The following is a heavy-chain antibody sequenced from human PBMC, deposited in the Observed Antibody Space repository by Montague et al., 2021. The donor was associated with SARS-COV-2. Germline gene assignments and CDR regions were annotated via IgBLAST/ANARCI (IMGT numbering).Heavy chain of an antibody. CDR2: IYHSGTT. CDR1: GESIRRSY. D-gene: IGHD3-10*01. Sequence: SETLSLTCSVSGESIRRSYWTWIRQAPEKGLEWIGYIYHSGTTKYNPALQSRVTISVDTAKNQFSLNLTSVTAADTAVYYCARVSSTALRGVIKTSGYYALDAWGHGTTVRVSS. J-gene: IGHJ6*02. CDR3: ARVSSTALRGVIKTSGYYALDA. V-gene: IGHV4-4*09.